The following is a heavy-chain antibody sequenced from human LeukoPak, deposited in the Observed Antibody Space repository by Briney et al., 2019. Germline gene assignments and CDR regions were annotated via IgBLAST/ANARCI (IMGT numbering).Heavy chain of an antibody. CDR1: GFTFSSYS. CDR2: ISSSSSYI. J-gene: IGHJ5*02. D-gene: IGHD3-16*01. CDR3: ARDFMTGGPSPTP. Sequence: PGGSLRLSCAASGFTFSSYSMNWVRQAPGKGLEWVSSISSSSSYIYYADSVKGRFTIPRDNAKNSLYLQMNILRAEDTAVYYCARDFMTGGPSPTPWGQGTLVTVSS. V-gene: IGHV3-21*01.